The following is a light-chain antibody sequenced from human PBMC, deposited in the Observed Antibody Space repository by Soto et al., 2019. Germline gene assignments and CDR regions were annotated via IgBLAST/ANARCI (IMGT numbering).Light chain of an antibody. Sequence: QSVLTQPASVSGSPGQSITISCTGTSSDVGGYDHVSWYQQHPGKAPKLIIYDVTVRPSGISRRFSCSKSDNTASLAVSGLQPEDEADYYCSSYTNKDPLLFGGGTKLTVL. CDR1: SSDVGGYDH. J-gene: IGLJ3*02. CDR3: SSYTNKDPLL. CDR2: DVT. V-gene: IGLV2-14*03.